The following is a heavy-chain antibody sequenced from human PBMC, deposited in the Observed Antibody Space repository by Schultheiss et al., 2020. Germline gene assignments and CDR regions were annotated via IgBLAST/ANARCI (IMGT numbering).Heavy chain of an antibody. J-gene: IGHJ5*02. D-gene: IGHD6-19*01. Sequence: SETLSLTCTVSGGSISSYYWSWIRQPPGKGLEWIGYIYYTGTSNYNPSLKSRVTISVDKSKNQFSLKLSSVTAADTALYYCATSIAVAGTGWFDPWGQGTLVTVSS. CDR2: IYYTGTS. V-gene: IGHV4-59*12. CDR1: GGSISSYY. CDR3: ATSIAVAGTGWFDP.